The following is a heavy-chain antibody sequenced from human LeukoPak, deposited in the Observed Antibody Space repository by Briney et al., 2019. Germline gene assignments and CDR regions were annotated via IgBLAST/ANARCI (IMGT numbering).Heavy chain of an antibody. Sequence: SETLSLTCTVSGYSISSGYYWGWIRQPPGKGLEWIGSIYHSGSTYYNPSLKSRVTISVDTSKNQFSLKLSSVTAADTAVYYCARDKDYDILTGYLDYWGQGTLVTVSS. D-gene: IGHD3-9*01. J-gene: IGHJ4*02. V-gene: IGHV4-38-2*02. CDR2: IYHSGST. CDR1: GYSISSGYY. CDR3: ARDKDYDILTGYLDY.